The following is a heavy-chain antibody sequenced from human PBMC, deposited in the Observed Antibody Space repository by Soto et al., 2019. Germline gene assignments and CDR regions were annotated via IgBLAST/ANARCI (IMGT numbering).Heavy chain of an antibody. V-gene: IGHV4-59*01. Sequence: SETLSLTCTVSGGSISSYYWSWIRQPPGKGLEWIGEINHSGSTNYNPSLKSRVTMTRNTSTSTAYMELSSLRSGDTAVYYCARGHHDILTGYHETFDYWGQGTLVTVSS. CDR2: INHSGST. D-gene: IGHD3-9*01. CDR3: ARGHHDILTGYHETFDY. J-gene: IGHJ4*02. CDR1: GGSISSYY.